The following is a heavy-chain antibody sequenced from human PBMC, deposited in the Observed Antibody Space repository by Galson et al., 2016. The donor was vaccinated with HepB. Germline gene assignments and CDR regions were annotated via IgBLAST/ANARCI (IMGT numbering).Heavy chain of an antibody. CDR1: GFTVSSNY. D-gene: IGHD6-13*01. CDR2: IYSGGST. CDR3: ATTKTGYSSSFSTPPMGYYYYGMDV. J-gene: IGHJ6*02. Sequence: SLRLSCAASGFTVSSNYMSWVRQAPGKGLEWVSVIYSGGSTYYADSVKGRFTISRYNSKNTLYLQMNSLRAEDTAVYYCATTKTGYSSSFSTPPMGYYYYGMDVWGQGTTVTVSS. V-gene: IGHV3-53*01.